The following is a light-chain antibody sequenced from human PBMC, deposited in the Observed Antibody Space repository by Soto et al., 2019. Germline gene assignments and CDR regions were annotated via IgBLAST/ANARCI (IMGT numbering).Light chain of an antibody. V-gene: IGLV2-14*01. J-gene: IGLJ2*01. CDR2: AVS. Sequence: SALTQPASVSGSPVQSITISCIGTSSDVGGYNFVSWYQQHPGKAPKLMIYAVSNRPSGVSTRFSGSKSGNTASLTISGLQAEDEADYYCFSYRSTGILLFGGGTNVTVL. CDR1: SSDVGGYNF. CDR3: FSYRSTGILL.